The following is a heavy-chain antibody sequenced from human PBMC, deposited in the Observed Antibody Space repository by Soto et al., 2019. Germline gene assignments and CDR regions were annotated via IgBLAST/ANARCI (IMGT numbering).Heavy chain of an antibody. D-gene: IGHD2-8*01. V-gene: IGHV4-4*02. CDR1: GFSVTSNKW. Sequence: QVQLQESGPGLVKPSGTLSLTCTVSGFSVTSNKWWSWVRQSPGKSLEWIGEIYHSGASYHNSAFSARVTLSMNKSKNKISLIMTSASAADTAVYFCVRDSRYCTDGGCSIMRDAFDVWGQGTLVTVSS. J-gene: IGHJ3*01. CDR3: VRDSRYCTDGGCSIMRDAFDV. CDR2: IYHSGAS.